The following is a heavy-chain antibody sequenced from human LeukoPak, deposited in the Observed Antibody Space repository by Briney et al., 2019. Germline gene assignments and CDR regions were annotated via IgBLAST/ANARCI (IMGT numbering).Heavy chain of an antibody. CDR1: GGSISSYY. J-gene: IGHJ4*02. Sequence: SETLSLTCTVSGGSISSYYWGWIRQPPGKGLEWIGSIYYSGSTYYNPSLKSRVTISVDTSKNQFSLKLSSVTAADTAVYYCARSIFGVVIIEAHFDYWGEGTLVTVSS. CDR3: ARSIFGVVIIEAHFDY. V-gene: IGHV4-39*01. D-gene: IGHD3-3*01. CDR2: IYYSGST.